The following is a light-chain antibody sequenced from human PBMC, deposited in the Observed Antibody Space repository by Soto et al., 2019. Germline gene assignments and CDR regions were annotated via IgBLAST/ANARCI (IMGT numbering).Light chain of an antibody. Sequence: QSALTQPASVAGSPGQSITISCTGTSSDVGGYNYVSWYQQHPGKAPKLMIYDVSNRPSGVYNRFSGSKSGNTASLTISGLQAEDEADYYCGSYTSSSTRVFGGGTKLTVL. V-gene: IGLV2-14*01. CDR2: DVS. CDR3: GSYTSSSTRV. J-gene: IGLJ2*01. CDR1: SSDVGGYNY.